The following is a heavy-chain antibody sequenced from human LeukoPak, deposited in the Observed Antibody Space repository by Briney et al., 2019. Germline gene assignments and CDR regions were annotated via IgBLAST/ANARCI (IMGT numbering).Heavy chain of an antibody. Sequence: GGSLRLSCAASRFTFSSYEMNWVRQAPGKGLGWVSSISGSGIKHYADSVKGRFTISRDNAKNSLYLQMNSLRVEDTAVYYCAREDTGVAFDIWGQGTTVTV. CDR1: RFTFSSYE. V-gene: IGHV3-48*03. CDR3: AREDTGVAFDI. J-gene: IGHJ3*02. D-gene: IGHD2-8*01. CDR2: ISGSGIK.